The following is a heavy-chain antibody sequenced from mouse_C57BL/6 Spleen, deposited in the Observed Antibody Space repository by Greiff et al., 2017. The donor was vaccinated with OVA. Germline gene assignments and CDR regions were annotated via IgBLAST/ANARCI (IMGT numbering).Heavy chain of an antibody. D-gene: IGHD1-1*01. CDR2: INPNNGGT. CDR3: ARHGVTTVVATDAMDY. V-gene: IGHV1-18*01. J-gene: IGHJ4*01. CDR1: GYTFTDYN. Sequence: VQLQQSGPELVKPGASVKIPCKASGYTFTDYNMDWVKQSHGKSLEWIGDINPNNGGTIYNQKFKGKATLTVDKSSSTAYMELRSLTSEDTAVYYCARHGVTTVVATDAMDYWGQGTSVTVSS.